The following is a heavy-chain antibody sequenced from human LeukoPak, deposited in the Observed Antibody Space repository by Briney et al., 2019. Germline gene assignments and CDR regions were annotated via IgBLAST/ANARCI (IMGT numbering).Heavy chain of an antibody. CDR3: ARASGGHPFYYYYYMDV. CDR2: IYHSGST. D-gene: IGHD3-10*01. CDR1: GYSISSGYY. V-gene: IGHV4-38-2*02. Sequence: PSETLSLTCTVSGYSISSGYYWGWIRQPPGKGLEWIGSIYHSGSTYYNPSLKSRVTISVDTSKNQFSLKLSSVTAADTAVYYCARASGGHPFYYYYYMDVWGKGTTVTISS. J-gene: IGHJ6*03.